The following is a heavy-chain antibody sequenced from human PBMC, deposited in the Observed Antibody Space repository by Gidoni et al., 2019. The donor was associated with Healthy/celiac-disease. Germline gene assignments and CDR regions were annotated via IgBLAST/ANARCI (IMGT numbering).Heavy chain of an antibody. CDR3: AKFPDDAFDI. CDR1: GFTFSSYG. J-gene: IGHJ3*02. Sequence: QVQLVESGGGVVPPGRSLRLSCAASGFTFSSYGMHWVRQAPGKGLEWVAVISYDGSNKYYADSVKGRFTISRDNSKNTLYLQMNSLRAEDTAVYYCAKFPDDAFDIWGQGTMVTVSS. CDR2: ISYDGSNK. V-gene: IGHV3-30*18.